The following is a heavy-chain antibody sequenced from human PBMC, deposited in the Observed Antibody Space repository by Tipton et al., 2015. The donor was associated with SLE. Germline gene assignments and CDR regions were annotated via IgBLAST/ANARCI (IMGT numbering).Heavy chain of an antibody. CDR3: AVYSSNWPYFDY. D-gene: IGHD6-13*01. J-gene: IGHJ4*02. CDR1: GGSISSASYY. CDR2: IHVSGTT. Sequence: TLSLTCTVSGGSISSASYYYSWIRQPAGKGLEWIGRIHVSGTTDYNASLKSRVTISVDTSMNQFSLKLTSVTAADTAVYYCAVYSSNWPYFDYWDQGTLVTVPS. V-gene: IGHV4-61*02.